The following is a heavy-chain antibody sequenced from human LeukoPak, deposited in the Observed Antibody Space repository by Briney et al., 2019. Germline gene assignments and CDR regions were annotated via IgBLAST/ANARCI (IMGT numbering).Heavy chain of an antibody. V-gene: IGHV3-43D*03. CDR2: ISWDGGST. CDR3: VKGLSSGWYDAFDI. D-gene: IGHD6-13*01. CDR1: GFIFDDHA. J-gene: IGHJ3*02. Sequence: GGSLRLSCAASGFIFDDHAMYWVRQVPGKGLEWVSFISWDGGSTHYVDSVKGRFTISRDNSKSSLYLQMNSLRAEDTALYYCVKGLSSGWYDAFDIWGQGTMVTVSS.